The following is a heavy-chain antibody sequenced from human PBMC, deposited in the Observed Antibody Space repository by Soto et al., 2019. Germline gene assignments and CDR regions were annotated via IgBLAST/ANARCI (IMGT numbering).Heavy chain of an antibody. D-gene: IGHD3-3*01. Sequence: KSSETLSLTCTVSGDSVSSGGFHWALLRRPPGKGLEGSGCIYNGGSTYYRPCLESRMHMSLDATKNNCSLRLTSVPAADTAVYFCARAPVGLDTISYFDYWGQGKLVTVSS. V-gene: IGHV4-30-4*01. CDR2: IYNGGST. J-gene: IGHJ4*02. CDR1: GDSVSSGGFH. CDR3: ARAPVGLDTISYFDY.